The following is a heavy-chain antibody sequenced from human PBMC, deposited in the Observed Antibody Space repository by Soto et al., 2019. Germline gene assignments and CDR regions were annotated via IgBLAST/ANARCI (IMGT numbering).Heavy chain of an antibody. CDR3: AHRPRCYAYYFYY. Sequence: QITLKESGPTLVKPTQTLTLTCTFSGFSLRTRGVAVGWFRQPPGKALEWLALIYWDEDKWYSPSLKSRLTIADDTSKNQVVLTMTNVDPVDTATYYCAHRPRCYAYYFYYWGQGILVTVSS. CDR2: IYWDEDK. CDR1: GFSLRTRGVA. V-gene: IGHV2-5*02. J-gene: IGHJ4*02. D-gene: IGHD2-2*01.